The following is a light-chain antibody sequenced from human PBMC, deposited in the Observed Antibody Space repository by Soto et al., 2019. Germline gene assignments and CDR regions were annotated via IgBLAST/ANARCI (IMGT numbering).Light chain of an antibody. CDR1: RTLVYSDGNIY. Sequence: DVVMTQSPLSLPVTLGQPASISCRSGRTLVYSDGNIYLSWFHQRPGQSPRRLIYKVSIRDSGVPDRFSGSGSGTDFTLKISRVEAEDVGVYYCMQGTHWPPITFGQGTRLEI. V-gene: IGKV2-30*01. CDR3: MQGTHWPPIT. J-gene: IGKJ5*01. CDR2: KVS.